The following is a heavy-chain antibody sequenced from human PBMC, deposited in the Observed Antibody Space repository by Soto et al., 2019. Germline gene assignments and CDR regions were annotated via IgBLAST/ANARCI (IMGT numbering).Heavy chain of an antibody. CDR1: GYTFTSYG. CDR2: ISAYNGNT. Sequence: QVQLVQSGAEVKKPGASVKVSCKASGYTFTSYGISWVRQAPGQGLEWMGWISAYNGNTNYAQKLQGRVTMTTDTSTSTAYRELRSRRSDDTAVYYCASGPEQWLATYYYYGMDVWGQGTTVTVSS. D-gene: IGHD6-19*01. V-gene: IGHV1-18*04. CDR3: ASGPEQWLATYYYYGMDV. J-gene: IGHJ6*02.